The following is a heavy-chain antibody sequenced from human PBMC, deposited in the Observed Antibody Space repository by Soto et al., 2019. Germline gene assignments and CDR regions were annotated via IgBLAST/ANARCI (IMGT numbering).Heavy chain of an antibody. Sequence: QVHLVESGGGVVQPGGSLRLSCAASGLTFSNYAMHWVRQAPGKGLEWVAVISYDGTNRCYPYSVKGRFTISRDNSNNTVYLQMTSLKTEDTAVYYCARESSSTVTTGGGGYAKDYWGQGTLVTVSS. CDR3: ARESSSTVTTGGGGYAKDY. CDR1: GLTFSNYA. V-gene: IGHV3-30-3*01. CDR2: ISYDGTNR. J-gene: IGHJ4*02. D-gene: IGHD4-17*01.